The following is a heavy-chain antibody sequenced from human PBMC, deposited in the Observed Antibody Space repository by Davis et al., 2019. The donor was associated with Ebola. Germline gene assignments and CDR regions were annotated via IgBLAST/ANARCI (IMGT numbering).Heavy chain of an antibody. Sequence: PGGSLRLSCAASGFTFSNYWMSWVRQAPGKGLEWVASINPDGSVKYYVESVKGRFTISRDNAKKSVYLQMNSLRADDTAVYYCVRDGSLSSYFDYWGQGSLVTVSS. CDR3: VRDGSLSSYFDY. CDR2: INPDGSVK. V-gene: IGHV3-7*01. J-gene: IGHJ4*02. D-gene: IGHD3-3*02. CDR1: GFTFSNYW.